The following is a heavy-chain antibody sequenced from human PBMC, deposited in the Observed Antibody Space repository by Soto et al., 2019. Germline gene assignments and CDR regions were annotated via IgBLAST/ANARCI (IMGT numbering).Heavy chain of an antibody. CDR3: ARIMGSSRYNDY. D-gene: IGHD6-13*01. Sequence: SGPTLVNPAQTLTLTCTFPWFSHRTNGMCVSWIRQPPGKALEWLARIDWDDDKYYSTSLKTRLTISKDTSKNQVVLTMTNMDPVDTATYNCARIMGSSRYNDYWGQGTLVTVSS. CDR1: WFSHRTNGMC. CDR2: IDWDDDK. V-gene: IGHV2-70*11. J-gene: IGHJ4*02.